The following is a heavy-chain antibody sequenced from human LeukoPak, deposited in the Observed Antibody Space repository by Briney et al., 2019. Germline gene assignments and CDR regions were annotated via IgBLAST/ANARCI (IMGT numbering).Heavy chain of an antibody. V-gene: IGHV3-23*01. D-gene: IGHD3-22*01. CDR3: ARGHPITYYYDSSGYYSYYYGMDV. J-gene: IGHJ6*02. Sequence: GGSLRLSCAASGFTFSTYAMSWVRQAPGKGLEWVSVVSGTGGRTYYADSVKGRFTISRDNSKNTLYLQMNSLRAEDTAVYYCARGHPITYYYDSSGYYSYYYGMDVWGQGTTVTVSS. CDR2: VSGTGGRT. CDR1: GFTFSTYA.